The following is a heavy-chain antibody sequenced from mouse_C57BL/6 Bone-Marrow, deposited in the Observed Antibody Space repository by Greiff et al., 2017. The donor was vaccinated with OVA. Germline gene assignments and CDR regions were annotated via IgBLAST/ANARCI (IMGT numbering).Heavy chain of an antibody. CDR2: IWRGGST. CDR1: GFSLTSYG. V-gene: IGHV2-5*01. J-gene: IGHJ1*03. Sequence: VKLMESGPGLVQPSQSLSITCTVSGFSLTSYGVHWVRQSPGKGLEWLGVIWRGGSTDYNAAFMYRLSIIKDNSKSHVFFKMNSLQADDTAIYYCAKFLEGYFDVWGTGTTVTVSS. CDR3: AKFLEGYFDV.